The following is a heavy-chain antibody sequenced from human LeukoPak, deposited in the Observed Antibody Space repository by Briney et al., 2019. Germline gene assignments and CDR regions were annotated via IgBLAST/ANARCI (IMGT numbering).Heavy chain of an antibody. Sequence: GGSLRLSCAASGFTFSSNAMHWVRQAPGKGPEWVAFISYDGNSEFYADSVKGRFTISRDNSKNTLFLQMNSLRVEDTAVYYCARDFYVSSGTSGPWGQGTLVTVSS. D-gene: IGHD2-2*01. CDR3: ARDFYVSSGTSGP. CDR1: GFTFSSNA. J-gene: IGHJ5*02. V-gene: IGHV3-30*01. CDR2: ISYDGNSE.